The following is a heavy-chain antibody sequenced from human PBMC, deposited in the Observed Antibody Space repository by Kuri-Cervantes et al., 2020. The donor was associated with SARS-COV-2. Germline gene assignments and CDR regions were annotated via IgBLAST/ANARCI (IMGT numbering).Heavy chain of an antibody. CDR2: MYYSGTA. CDR3: ARTPPRFYYGSGSYYSS. V-gene: IGHV4-39*07. Sequence: SETLSLTCTVSGGSIINSSFYWGWIRQPPGKGLEWIGNMYYSGTAYYNPSLKSRVTISVDTSKNQFSLKLSSVTAADTAVYYCARTPPRFYYGSGSYYSSWGQGTLVTVSS. CDR1: GGSIINSSFY. J-gene: IGHJ5*02. D-gene: IGHD3-10*01.